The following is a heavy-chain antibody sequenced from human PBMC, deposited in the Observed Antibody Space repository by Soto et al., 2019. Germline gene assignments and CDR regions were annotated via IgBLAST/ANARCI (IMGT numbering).Heavy chain of an antibody. CDR1: GFTFSSYA. CDR2: ISYDGSNK. V-gene: IGHV3-30-3*01. CDR3: ARDKGYSSGWPRAFNYYYYGMDV. Sequence: HPGGSLRLSCAASGFTFSSYAMHWVRQAPGKGLEWVAVISYDGSNKYYADSVKGRFTISRDNSKNTLYLQMNSLRAEDTAVYYCARDKGYSSGWPRAFNYYYYGMDVWGQGTTVTVSS. D-gene: IGHD6-19*01. J-gene: IGHJ6*02.